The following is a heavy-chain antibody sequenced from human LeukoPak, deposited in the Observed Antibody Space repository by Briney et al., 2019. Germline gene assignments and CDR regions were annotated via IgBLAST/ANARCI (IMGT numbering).Heavy chain of an antibody. J-gene: IGHJ4*02. CDR1: GFTFSSYA. CDR2: ISSDGSQK. Sequence: GGSLRLSCAASGFTFSSYAMHWVRQAPGNRLESVAIISSDGSQKFYGDSVKGRFTISRDNSKNTLFVQINILRAEDTAVYYCAKEMGPTVHGDYWGQGTLVTVSA. V-gene: IGHV3-30*18. CDR3: AKEMGPTVHGDY. D-gene: IGHD2-8*01.